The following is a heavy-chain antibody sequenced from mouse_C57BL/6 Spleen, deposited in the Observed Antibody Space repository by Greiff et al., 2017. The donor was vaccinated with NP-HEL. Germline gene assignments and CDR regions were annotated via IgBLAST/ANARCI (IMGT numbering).Heavy chain of an antibody. D-gene: IGHD1-1*01. CDR2: IYPGDGDT. CDR1: GYAFSSSW. J-gene: IGHJ2*01. V-gene: IGHV1-82*01. Sequence: QVQLKQSGPELVKPGASVKISCKASGYAFSSSWMNWVKQRPGKGLEWIGRIYPGDGDTNYNGKFKGKATLTADKSSSTAYMQLSSLTSEDSAVYFCARVDYYGSRRENYFDYWGQGTTLTVSS. CDR3: ARVDYYGSRRENYFDY.